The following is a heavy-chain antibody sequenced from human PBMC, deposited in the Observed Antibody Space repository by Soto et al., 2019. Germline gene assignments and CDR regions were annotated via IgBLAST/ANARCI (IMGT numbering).Heavy chain of an antibody. V-gene: IGHV3-72*01. Sequence: EVQLVESGGGLVQPGGSLRLSCAASGFTFSDHYMDWVRQAPGKGLEWVGRTRNKANSYTTEYAASVKGRFTISRYDSKNSLYLQMNSLKTEDTAVYYCARTAYSSSSPVDYWGQGTLVTVSS. J-gene: IGHJ4*02. CDR3: ARTAYSSSSPVDY. CDR2: TRNKANSYTT. D-gene: IGHD6-6*01. CDR1: GFTFSDHY.